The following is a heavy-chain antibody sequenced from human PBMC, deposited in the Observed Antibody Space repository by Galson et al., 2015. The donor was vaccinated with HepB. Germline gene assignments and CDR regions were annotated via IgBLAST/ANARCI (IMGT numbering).Heavy chain of an antibody. V-gene: IGHV1-46*04. CDR2: INPSGGST. Sequence: SVKVSCKASGYTFTSYYMHWVRQAPGQGLEWMGLINPSGGSTSYAQKLQGRVTMTRDTSTSTVYMELSSLRSEDTAVYYCARESLDIVATPPFYYYYGMDVWGQGTLVTVSS. CDR1: GYTFTSYY. CDR3: ARESLDIVATPPFYYYYGMDV. J-gene: IGHJ6*02. D-gene: IGHD5-12*01.